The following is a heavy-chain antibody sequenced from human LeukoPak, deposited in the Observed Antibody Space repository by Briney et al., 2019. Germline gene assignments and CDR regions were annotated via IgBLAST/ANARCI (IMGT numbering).Heavy chain of an antibody. J-gene: IGHJ4*02. Sequence: GALRLSCAASGFTFSDYYMSWVRQAPGKGLEWVANINQDGSEKYYVDSVKGRFTMSRDNAKNSLYLQMNSLRAEDTAVYYCAAPYYDYWSGYSGYWGQGTLVTVSS. CDR1: GFTFSDYY. D-gene: IGHD3-3*01. CDR3: AAPYYDYWSGYSGY. CDR2: INQDGSEK. V-gene: IGHV3-7*01.